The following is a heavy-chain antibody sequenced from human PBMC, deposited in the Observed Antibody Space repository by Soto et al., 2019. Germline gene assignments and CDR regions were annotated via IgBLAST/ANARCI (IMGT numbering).Heavy chain of an antibody. V-gene: IGHV3-48*02. CDR1: GFTFSSYS. CDR2: ISSSSSTI. D-gene: IGHD3-3*01. CDR3: ARVDYDFWSGYYTGSWYFDY. J-gene: IGHJ4*02. Sequence: EVQLVESGGGLVQPGGSPRLSCAASGFTFSSYSMNWVRQAPGKGLEWVSYISSSSSTIYYADSVKGRFTISRDNAKNSLYLQMNSLRDEDTAVYYCARVDYDFWSGYYTGSWYFDYWGQGTLVTVSS.